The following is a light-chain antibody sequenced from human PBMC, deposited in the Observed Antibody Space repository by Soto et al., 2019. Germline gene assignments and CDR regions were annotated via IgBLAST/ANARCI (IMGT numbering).Light chain of an antibody. CDR1: QSISSY. CDR3: QQSYSTPS. J-gene: IGKJ1*01. Sequence: DIQMTQSPSSLSASVGDRVTITCRASQSISSYLNWYQQKPGKAPKLLIYAASSLQSGVPSRFSGSGSGTDFTLTTSSLQPEDFATDYCQQSYSTPSFGQGTKVEIK. V-gene: IGKV1-39*01. CDR2: AAS.